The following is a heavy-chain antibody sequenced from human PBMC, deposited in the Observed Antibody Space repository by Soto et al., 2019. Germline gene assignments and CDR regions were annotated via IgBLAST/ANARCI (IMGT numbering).Heavy chain of an antibody. Sequence: PSETLSLTCTVSGGSISSGGYYWSWIRQHPGKSLEWIGYIYYSGSTYYNPSLKSRVTISVDTSKNQFSLKLSSVTAADTAVYYCARGLYSSSYQPFDPWGQGTLGTVSS. J-gene: IGHJ5*02. CDR1: GGSISSGGYY. CDR3: ARGLYSSSYQPFDP. V-gene: IGHV4-31*03. D-gene: IGHD6-6*01. CDR2: IYYSGST.